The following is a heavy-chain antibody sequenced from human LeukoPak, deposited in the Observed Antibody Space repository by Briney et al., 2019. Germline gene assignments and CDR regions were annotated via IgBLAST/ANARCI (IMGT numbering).Heavy chain of an antibody. V-gene: IGHV3-23*01. J-gene: IGHJ4*02. CDR2: ISGSGGST. CDR1: SLTFGNYA. D-gene: IGHD6-19*01. Sequence: GGSLRLSCTESSLTFGNYAMSWVRQAPGKGLEWVSAISGSGGSTYYADSVKGRFSISRDNSKNTLYLQMNSLRAEDTAVYYCAKETLYSSGWLSYWGQGTLVTVSS. CDR3: AKETLYSSGWLSY.